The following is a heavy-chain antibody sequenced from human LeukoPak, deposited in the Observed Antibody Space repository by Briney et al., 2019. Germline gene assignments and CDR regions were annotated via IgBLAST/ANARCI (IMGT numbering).Heavy chain of an antibody. J-gene: IGHJ5*02. CDR1: GGSISSSSYY. Sequence: SETLSLTCTVSGGSISSSSYYWGWIRQPPGKGLEWIGSIYYSGSTYYNPSLKSRVTISVDTSKNLFSLKLSSVTAADTAVYYRARLEFGSLNWFDPWGQGTLVTVSS. CDR2: IYYSGST. V-gene: IGHV4-39*07. D-gene: IGHD3-10*01. CDR3: ARLEFGSLNWFDP.